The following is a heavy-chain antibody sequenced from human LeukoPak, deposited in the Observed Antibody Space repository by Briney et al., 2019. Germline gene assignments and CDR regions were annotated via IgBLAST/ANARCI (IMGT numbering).Heavy chain of an antibody. CDR1: GYTFTGNY. Sequence: ASVKVSCKASGYTFTGNYLHWVRQAPGQGLEWMGWINPNSGGTNYAQKFQGRVTMTRDTSISTAYIELSRLRSDDTAAYYCARESMVGATTLDYWGQGTLVTVSS. CDR2: INPNSGGT. V-gene: IGHV1-2*02. J-gene: IGHJ4*02. CDR3: ARESMVGATTLDY. D-gene: IGHD1-26*01.